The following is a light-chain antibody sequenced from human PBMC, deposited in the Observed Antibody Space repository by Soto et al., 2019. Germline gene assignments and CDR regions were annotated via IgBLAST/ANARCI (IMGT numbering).Light chain of an antibody. J-gene: IGKJ4*01. V-gene: IGKV1-27*01. CDR3: QKYNSDPLT. CDR2: AAS. CDR1: LPISNY. Sequence: DIQMTKSPSSLSASVGDRVTITCRARLPISNYLAWYQQKLGKIPNLLIYAASTLQAGVPSRFSGSGSGTDFTLTISSLQPEDVAAYYCQKYNSDPLTFGGGTKVEIK.